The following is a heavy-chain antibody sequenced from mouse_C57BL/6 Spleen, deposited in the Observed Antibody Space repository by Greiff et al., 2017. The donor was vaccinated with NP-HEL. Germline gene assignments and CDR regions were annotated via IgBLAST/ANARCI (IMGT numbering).Heavy chain of an antibody. CDR2: IYPRSGNT. J-gene: IGHJ2*01. CDR1: GYTFTSYG. V-gene: IGHV1-81*01. Sequence: QVQLQQSGAELARPGASVKLSCKASGYTFTSYGISWVKQRTGQGLEWIGEIYPRSGNTYYNEKFKGKATLTADKSSSTAYMELRSLTSEDSAVYFCARQSPQLGFDYWGQGTTLTVSS. D-gene: IGHD4-1*02. CDR3: ARQSPQLGFDY.